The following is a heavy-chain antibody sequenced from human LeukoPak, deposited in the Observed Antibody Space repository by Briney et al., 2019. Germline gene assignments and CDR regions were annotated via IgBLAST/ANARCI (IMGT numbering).Heavy chain of an antibody. J-gene: IGHJ4*02. D-gene: IGHD5-18*01. CDR2: INPSGGTT. V-gene: IGHV1-46*01. CDR1: GYTFTGYY. CDR3: ARAATAMAHDY. Sequence: ASVRVSCEASGYTFTGYYMHWVRQAPGQGLEWMGIINPSGGTTSYAQKLQGRVTLTRDTSTSTVYMELSSLRSEDTAVYYCARAATAMAHDYWGQGTLVTVSS.